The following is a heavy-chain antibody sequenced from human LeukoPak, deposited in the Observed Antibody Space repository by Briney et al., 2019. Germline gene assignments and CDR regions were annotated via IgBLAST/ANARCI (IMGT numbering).Heavy chain of an antibody. CDR3: AKEDHFAS. CDR2: ITWNSGSI. V-gene: IGHV3-9*01. Sequence: GGSLRLSCAASGFTFSSYWMSWVRQAPGKGLEWVSGITWNSGSIGYADSVRGRFTISRDNAKNSLYLEMNSLRAEDTALYYCAKEDHFASWGQGTLVTVSS. J-gene: IGHJ4*02. CDR1: GFTFSSYW.